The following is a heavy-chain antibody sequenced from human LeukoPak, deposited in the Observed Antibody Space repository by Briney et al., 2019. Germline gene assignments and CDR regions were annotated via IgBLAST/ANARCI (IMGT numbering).Heavy chain of an antibody. CDR3: ARVGIVGAIYYFDY. V-gene: IGHV4-39*07. D-gene: IGHD1-26*01. CDR2: IYYSGST. Sequence: SETLSLTCTVSGGSISSSSYYWGWIRQPPGKGLEWIGSIYYSGSTYYNPSLKSRVTISVDTSKNQFSLKLSSVTAADTAVYYCARVGIVGAIYYFDYWGQGTLVTVSS. CDR1: GGSISSSSYY. J-gene: IGHJ4*02.